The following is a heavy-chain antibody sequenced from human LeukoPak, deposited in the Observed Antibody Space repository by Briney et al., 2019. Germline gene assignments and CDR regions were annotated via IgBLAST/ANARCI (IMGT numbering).Heavy chain of an antibody. D-gene: IGHD3/OR15-3a*01. J-gene: IGHJ2*01. CDR3: AKDWTGTKPFDL. CDR1: GFTFSSYA. CDR2: ISSNGGST. Sequence: GVLRLSCAASGFTFSSYAMHWVRQAPGKGLEYVSAISSNGGSTYYANSVKGRFTISRDNSKNTLYLQMGSLRAEDMAVYYCAKDWTGTKPFDLWGRGTLVTVSS. V-gene: IGHV3-64*01.